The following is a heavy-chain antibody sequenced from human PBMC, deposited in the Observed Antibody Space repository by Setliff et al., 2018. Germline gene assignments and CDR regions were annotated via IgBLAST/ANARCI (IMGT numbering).Heavy chain of an antibody. V-gene: IGHV4-59*11. D-gene: IGHD2-15*01. Sequence: PSETLSLTCTVSGGSISSHYWSWIRQPPGKGLEWIGSIYYSGSTNYNPSLKSRVTISVDKSKNQFSLKLSSVTAADTAVYYCASERESASRQTYFDSWGQGTLVTVSS. CDR1: GGSISSHY. CDR2: IYYSGST. CDR3: ASERESASRQTYFDS. J-gene: IGHJ4*02.